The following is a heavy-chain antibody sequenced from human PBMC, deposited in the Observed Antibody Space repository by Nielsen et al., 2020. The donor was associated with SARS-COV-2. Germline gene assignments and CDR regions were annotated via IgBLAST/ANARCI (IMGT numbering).Heavy chain of an antibody. Sequence: GGSLRLSCAASGFTFSSYGMHWVRQAPGKGLEWGAVISYDGSNKYYADSVKGRFTISRDNSKNTLYLQMNSLRAEDTAVYYCARGSDYYDSSGLVWGQGTMVTVSS. CDR1: GFTFSSYG. CDR3: ARGSDYYDSSGLV. J-gene: IGHJ3*01. CDR2: ISYDGSNK. V-gene: IGHV3-30*03. D-gene: IGHD3-22*01.